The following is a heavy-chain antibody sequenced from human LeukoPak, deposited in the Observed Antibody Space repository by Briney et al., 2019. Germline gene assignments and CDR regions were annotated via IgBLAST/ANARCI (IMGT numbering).Heavy chain of an antibody. Sequence: PSETLSLTCTVSSGSISSSSYYWGWIRQPPGKGLEWIGIFYHSGSTYYNPSLKSRVTISVDTSKNQFSLKLTSVTAADTAVYYCARLPYDFWSGNFDYWGQGTLVTVSS. CDR2: FYHSGST. CDR3: ARLPYDFWSGNFDY. CDR1: SGSISSSSYY. V-gene: IGHV4-39*07. D-gene: IGHD3-3*01. J-gene: IGHJ4*02.